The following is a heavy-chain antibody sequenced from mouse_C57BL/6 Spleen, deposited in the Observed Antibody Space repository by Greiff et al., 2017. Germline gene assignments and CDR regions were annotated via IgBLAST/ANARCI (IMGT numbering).Heavy chain of an antibody. CDR1: GYTFTSYW. Sequence: QVQLQQPGTELVKPGASVKLSCKASGYTFTSYWMHWVKQRPGQGLEWIGNINPSNGGTNYNEKFKSKATLTVDKSTSTAYMQRSSLTSEDSAVYYCARAGYDYDRFAYWGQGTLVTVSA. D-gene: IGHD2-4*01. CDR2: INPSNGGT. J-gene: IGHJ3*01. V-gene: IGHV1-53*01. CDR3: ARAGYDYDRFAY.